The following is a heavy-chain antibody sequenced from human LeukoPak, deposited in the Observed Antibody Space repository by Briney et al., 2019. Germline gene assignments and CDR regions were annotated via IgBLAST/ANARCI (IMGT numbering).Heavy chain of an antibody. Sequence: GGSLRLSCVASGFTFSSYGMHWVRQAPGKGLEWVAVISYDGSNKYYADSVKGRFTISRDNSKNTLYLQMNSLRAEDTAVYYCAKDTVVVPAAFYYYYGMDVWGQGTTVTVSS. CDR1: GFTFSSYG. D-gene: IGHD2-2*01. V-gene: IGHV3-30*18. CDR3: AKDTVVVPAAFYYYYGMDV. J-gene: IGHJ6*02. CDR2: ISYDGSNK.